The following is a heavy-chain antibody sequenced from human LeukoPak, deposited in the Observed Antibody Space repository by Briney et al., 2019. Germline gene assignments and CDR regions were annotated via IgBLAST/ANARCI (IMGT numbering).Heavy chain of an antibody. CDR3: ASELVVGY. CDR1: GFTFSRYW. CDR2: IKSDGSTT. V-gene: IGHV3-74*01. Sequence: PGGSLRLSCAASGFTFSRYWMYWVRQAPGKGLVYVSRIKSDGSTTNYAGSVKDRFTISRDNAKNTLYLQVNSLRDEDTAVYYCASELVVGYWGLGTLVTVSS. D-gene: IGHD1-26*01. J-gene: IGHJ4*02.